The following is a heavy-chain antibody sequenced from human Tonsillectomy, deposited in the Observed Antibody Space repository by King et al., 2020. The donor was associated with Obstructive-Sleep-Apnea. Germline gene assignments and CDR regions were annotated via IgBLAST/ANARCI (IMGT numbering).Heavy chain of an antibody. V-gene: IGHV3-13*01. D-gene: IGHD5-18*01. Sequence: VQLVESGGGLVQPGGSLRLSCAASGFTFSNYDMQWVRQASGGGLEWVSAIGTVGNTFYRDSVKGRFTISRDNAENSLYLQMNSLKAGETGVYYCARNQGYGPYYFDSWGQGTLVTVSS. J-gene: IGHJ4*02. CDR1: GFTFSNYD. CDR2: IGTVGNT. CDR3: ARNQGYGPYYFDS.